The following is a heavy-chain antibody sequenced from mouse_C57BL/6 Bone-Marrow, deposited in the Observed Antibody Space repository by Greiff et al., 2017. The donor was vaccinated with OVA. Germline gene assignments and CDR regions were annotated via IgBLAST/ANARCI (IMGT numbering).Heavy chain of an antibody. CDR3: TLIYYYGSLTD. D-gene: IGHD1-1*01. CDR1: GFNIKDYY. V-gene: IGHV14-1*01. J-gene: IGHJ3*01. Sequence: VQLQQSGAELVRPGASVKLSCTASGFNIKDYYMHWVKQRPEQGLEWIGRIDPEDGDTEYAPKFQGKATMTADTSSNTAYLQLSSLTSEDTVVYYCTLIYYYGSLTDWGQGTLVTVSA. CDR2: IDPEDGDT.